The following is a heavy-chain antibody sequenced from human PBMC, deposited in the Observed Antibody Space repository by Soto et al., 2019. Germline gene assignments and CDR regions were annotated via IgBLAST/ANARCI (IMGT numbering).Heavy chain of an antibody. V-gene: IGHV4-31*03. CDR1: GGSISSGGYY. J-gene: IGHJ6*02. Sequence: SETLSLTCTVSGGSISSGGYYWSWIRQHPGKGLEWIGYIYYSGSTYYNPSLKSRVTISVDTSKNQFSLKLSSVTAADTAVYYCARDAIVVVTATPYGMDVWGQGTTVTVSS. CDR3: ARDAIVVVTATPYGMDV. CDR2: IYYSGST. D-gene: IGHD2-21*02.